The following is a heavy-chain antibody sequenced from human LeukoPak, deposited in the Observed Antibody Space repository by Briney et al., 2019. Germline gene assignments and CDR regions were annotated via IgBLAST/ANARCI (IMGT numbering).Heavy chain of an antibody. CDR3: ARGLAVASDY. Sequence: GRSLRLSCAASGFTFSSYGMHWVRQAPGKGLEWVAVISYDGSNKYYADSVKGRFTISRDNSKNTLYLQMNSLRAEDTAVYYCARGLAVASDYWGQGTLVTVSS. D-gene: IGHD6-19*01. CDR1: GFTFSSYG. J-gene: IGHJ4*02. V-gene: IGHV3-30*01. CDR2: ISYDGSNK.